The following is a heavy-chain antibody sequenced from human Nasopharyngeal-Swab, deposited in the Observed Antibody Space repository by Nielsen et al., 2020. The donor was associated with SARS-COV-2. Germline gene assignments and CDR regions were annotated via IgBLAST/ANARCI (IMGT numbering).Heavy chain of an antibody. Sequence: GGSLRLSCAASGFTFGRFDMHWVRQVMGKGLEWVSAIGTAGDTYYPRSMKGRFTISRGDAENILYLQMNSLRAEDTAVYYCTRTLSASYMDVWGKGTTVTVSS. V-gene: IGHV3-13*01. CDR1: GFTFGRFD. CDR2: IGTAGDT. CDR3: TRTLSASYMDV. J-gene: IGHJ6*03.